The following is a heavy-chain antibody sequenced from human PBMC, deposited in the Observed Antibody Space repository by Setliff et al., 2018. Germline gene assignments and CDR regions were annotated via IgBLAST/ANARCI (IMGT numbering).Heavy chain of an antibody. Sequence: PGGSLRLSCAASGFSFNTYAMSWVRQAPGKGLEWVSSTMRNGDTYYEESVTGRFTISRDDAKKTVNLQMNSLRVEDTAVYYCGRDEYYYESSSNSYLYYFDYWGQGILVTVSS. CDR3: GRDEYYYESSSNSYLYYFDY. CDR2: TMRNGDT. V-gene: IGHV3-21*01. J-gene: IGHJ4*02. D-gene: IGHD3-22*01. CDR1: GFSFNTYA.